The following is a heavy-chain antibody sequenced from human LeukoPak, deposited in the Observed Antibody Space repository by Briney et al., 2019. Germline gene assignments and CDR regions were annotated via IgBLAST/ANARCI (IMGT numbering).Heavy chain of an antibody. V-gene: IGHV4-39*01. CDR2: IYNRGDT. CDR3: GRQGVLYGFDF. J-gene: IGHJ4*02. D-gene: IGHD3-16*01. Sequence: SETLSLTCSVSRGAVNNPAVYWVWIRQPPGKGLECLGGIYNRGDTFSNPSLMSRVDFSIDTSKDQFSLSLMSVTAADTAIYYCGRQGVLYGFDFWGQGIPVTVSS. CDR1: RGAVNNPAVY.